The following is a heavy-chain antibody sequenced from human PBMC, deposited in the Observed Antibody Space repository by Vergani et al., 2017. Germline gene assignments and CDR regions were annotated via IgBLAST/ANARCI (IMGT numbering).Heavy chain of an antibody. CDR3: AREYTNLRECSGGSCVYYYYGMDV. J-gene: IGHJ6*02. CDR2: IGTAGDT. CDR1: GFTFSSYD. Sequence: EVQLVESGGGLVQPGGSLRLSCAASGFTFSSYDMHWVRQATGKGLEWVSAIGTAGDTYYPGSVKGRFTISRENAKNSLYLQMISLRAVDTAVYYCAREYTNLRECSGGSCVYYYYGMDVWGQGTTVTVSS. D-gene: IGHD2-15*01. V-gene: IGHV3-13*01.